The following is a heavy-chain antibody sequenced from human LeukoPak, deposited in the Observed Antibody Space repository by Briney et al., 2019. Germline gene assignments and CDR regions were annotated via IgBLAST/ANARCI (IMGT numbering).Heavy chain of an antibody. V-gene: IGHV3-48*04. CDR3: ARVGYCSGGSCRYVDY. CDR2: ISSSSTI. J-gene: IGHJ4*02. Sequence: PGGSLRLSCAASGFTFSSYSMNWVRQAPGKGLEWVSYISSSSTIYYADSVKGRFTISRDNAKNSLYLQMNSLRAEDTAVYYCARVGYCSGGSCRYVDYWGQGTLVTVSS. CDR1: GFTFSSYS. D-gene: IGHD2-15*01.